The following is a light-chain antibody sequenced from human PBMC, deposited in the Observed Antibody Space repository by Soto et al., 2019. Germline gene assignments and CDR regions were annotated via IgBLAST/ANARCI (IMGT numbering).Light chain of an antibody. J-gene: IGLJ1*01. Sequence: QSVLTQPPSASGTPGQRVTISCSGSSSNIAGNTVNWYQQLPGTAPKLLIYSDDQRPSGVPDRFSGSKAGTSASLTISGLRSEDDAYYYCASGGAAAEDSLSSPFYVFGTGTKLTVL. CDR3: ASGGAAAEDSLSSPFYV. CDR1: SSNIAGNT. V-gene: IGLV1-44*01. CDR2: SDD.